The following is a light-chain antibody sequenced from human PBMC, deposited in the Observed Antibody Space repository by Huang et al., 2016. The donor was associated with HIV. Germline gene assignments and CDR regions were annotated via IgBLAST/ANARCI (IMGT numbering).Light chain of an antibody. CDR1: QSLLHSNEDNY. Sequence: DIVMTQSPLSLPVTHGEPASISCRSSQSLLHSNEDNYLDWYLQKPGQSPQLLIYLVSNRASGVPDRFSGRGSGTDFTLKISRVEAEDVGVYYCMQALRTWTFGQGTKVEIK. CDR3: MQALRTWT. V-gene: IGKV2-28*01. CDR2: LVS. J-gene: IGKJ1*01.